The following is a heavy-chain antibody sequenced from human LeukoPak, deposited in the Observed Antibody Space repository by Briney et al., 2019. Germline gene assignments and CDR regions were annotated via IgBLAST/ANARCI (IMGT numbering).Heavy chain of an antibody. CDR3: ARDARGSTSLYYYYGMDV. CDR2: IYHSGST. Sequence: SETLSLTCTVSGGSISSSSYYWGWIRQPPGKGLEWIGSIYHSGSTYYNPSLKSRVTISVDTSKNQFSLKLSSVTAADTAVYYCARDARGSTSLYYYYGMDVWGQGTTVTVSS. J-gene: IGHJ6*02. CDR1: GGSISSSSYY. D-gene: IGHD2-2*01. V-gene: IGHV4-39*07.